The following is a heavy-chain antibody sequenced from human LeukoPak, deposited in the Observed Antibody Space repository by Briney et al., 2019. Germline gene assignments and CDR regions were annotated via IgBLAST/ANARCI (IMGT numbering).Heavy chain of an antibody. Sequence: GGSLRLSCAASGFTFRSYSMNWVRQAPGKGLEWVSSINSDSNYKYYADSVQGRFTISRDNAKNSLYLQMNSLRAEDTAVYYCAVAYYYGSGDAFDIWGQGTKVTVSS. CDR1: GFTFRSYS. CDR2: INSDSNYK. V-gene: IGHV3-21*01. CDR3: AVAYYYGSGDAFDI. D-gene: IGHD3-10*01. J-gene: IGHJ3*02.